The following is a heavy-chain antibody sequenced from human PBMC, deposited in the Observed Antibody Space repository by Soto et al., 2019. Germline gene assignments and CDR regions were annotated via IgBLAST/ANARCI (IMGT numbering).Heavy chain of an antibody. D-gene: IGHD3-16*01. CDR3: ARDSRLGFPDY. CDR2: INYSGTT. J-gene: IGHJ4*02. Sequence: PSETLSLTCTVSGGSISSSRCHWGWIRQPPGKGLEWIAYINYSGTTNYNPSLKSRVTISVDTSKNQFSLKLNSVTAADTAVYYCARDSRLGFPDYWGQGTLVTVSS. CDR1: GGSISSSRCH. V-gene: IGHV4-61*01.